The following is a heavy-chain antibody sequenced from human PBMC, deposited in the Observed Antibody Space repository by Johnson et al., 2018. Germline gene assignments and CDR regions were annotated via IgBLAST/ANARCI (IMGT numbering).Heavy chain of an antibody. J-gene: IGHJ3*02. CDR2: ISYDGYSR. D-gene: IGHD1-26*01. V-gene: IGHV3-30*03. CDR1: GFTFSTYS. CDR3: ARAKWDLTNDAFDI. Sequence: QVQLVESGGGVVQPGMSLRLSCAASGFTFSTYSIHWVRQAPDKGLEWVSVISYDGYSRYYADSVKGRFTISRDNSKNTLYLQMNSLRAEDTAVYFCARAKWDLTNDAFDIWGQGTMVIGAS.